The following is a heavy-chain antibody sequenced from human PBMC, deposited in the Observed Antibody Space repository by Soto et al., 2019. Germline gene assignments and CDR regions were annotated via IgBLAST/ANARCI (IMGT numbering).Heavy chain of an antibody. CDR3: ARVPGL. J-gene: IGHJ2*01. V-gene: IGHV4-30-2*01. CDR2: IYHSGST. CDR1: GGSISSGGYS. Sequence: QLQLQESGSALVKPSQTLSLTCAVSGGSISSGGYSWSWIRQPPGKGLEWIGYIYHSGSTYYNPSLKSRVTISVDRSKNQFSLKLSSVTAADTAVYYSARVPGLWGRGTLVTVSS.